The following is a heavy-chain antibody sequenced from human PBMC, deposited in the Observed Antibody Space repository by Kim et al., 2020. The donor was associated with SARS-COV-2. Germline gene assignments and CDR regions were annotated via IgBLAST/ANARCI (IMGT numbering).Heavy chain of an antibody. Sequence: GGSLRLSCAASGFTFSSYAMSWVRQAPGKGLEWVSAISGSGGSTYYADSVKGRFTISRDNSKNTLYLQMNSLRAEDTAVYYCAKADRGYSSGWYEYSPHFDYWGQGTLVTVSS. D-gene: IGHD6-19*01. CDR2: ISGSGGST. V-gene: IGHV3-23*01. CDR1: GFTFSSYA. J-gene: IGHJ4*02. CDR3: AKADRGYSSGWYEYSPHFDY.